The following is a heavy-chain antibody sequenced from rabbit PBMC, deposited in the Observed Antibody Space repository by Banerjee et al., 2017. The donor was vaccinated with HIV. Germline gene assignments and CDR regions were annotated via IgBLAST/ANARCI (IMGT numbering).Heavy chain of an antibody. CDR1: GFSFSSSYY. CDR2: IYAGSGST. D-gene: IGHD8-1*01. CDR3: ARVGSNYATGAFDP. V-gene: IGHV1S40*01. Sequence: QSLEESGGDLVKPGASLTLTCTASGFSFSSSYYMCWVRQAPGKGLEWIACIYAGSGSTYYASWAKGRFTISKTSSTTVTLQMTSLTAADTATYFCARVGSNYATGAFDPWGPGTLVT. J-gene: IGHJ2*01.